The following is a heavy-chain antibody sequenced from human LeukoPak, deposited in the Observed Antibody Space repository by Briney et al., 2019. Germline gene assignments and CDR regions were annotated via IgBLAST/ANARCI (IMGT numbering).Heavy chain of an antibody. CDR3: ASLYYYGSGSYAFDM. J-gene: IGHJ3*02. D-gene: IGHD3-10*01. V-gene: IGHV4-30-2*01. Sequence: SETLSLTCAVSGGSISSGGYSWGWIRQPPGKGLEWIGYIYHSGSTYYNPSLKSRVTLSVDRSKNQFSLKLSSVTAADTAVYYCASLYYYGSGSYAFDMWGQGTMVTVSS. CDR1: GGSISSGGYS. CDR2: IYHSGST.